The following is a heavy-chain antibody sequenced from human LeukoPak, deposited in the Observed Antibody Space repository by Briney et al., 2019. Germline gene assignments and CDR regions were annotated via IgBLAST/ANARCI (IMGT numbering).Heavy chain of an antibody. CDR1: GYTFTDYY. D-gene: IGHD5-12*01. CDR2: INPNSGGT. J-gene: IGHJ4*02. CDR3: VRSGYGTKLFDY. Sequence: GASVKVSCKASGYTFTDYYMHWVRQAPGQGLEWMGWINPNSGGTNYAQQFQGRVTMTRDTSISTAYMELSRLRSDDTAVYYCVRSGYGTKLFDYWGQGTLVTVSS. V-gene: IGHV1-2*02.